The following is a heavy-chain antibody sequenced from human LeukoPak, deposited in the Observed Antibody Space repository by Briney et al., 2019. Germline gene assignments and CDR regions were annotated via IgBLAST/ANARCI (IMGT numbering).Heavy chain of an antibody. Sequence: SETLSLTCTVSGGSISSGDYYWSWIRQPPGKGLEWIGYSYNSGSTYYNPSLKSRVTISVDTSKNQFSLKLSSVTAADTAVYYCARNIVVVPAYTGYSSTLDAFDIWGQGTMVTVSS. CDR2: SYNSGST. J-gene: IGHJ3*02. CDR1: GGSISSGDYY. CDR3: ARNIVVVPAYTGYSSTLDAFDI. D-gene: IGHD2-2*01. V-gene: IGHV4-30-4*01.